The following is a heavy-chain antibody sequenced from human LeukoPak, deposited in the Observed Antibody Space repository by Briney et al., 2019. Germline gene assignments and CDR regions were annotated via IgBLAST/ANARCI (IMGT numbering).Heavy chain of an antibody. D-gene: IGHD6-19*01. J-gene: IGHJ3*02. CDR3: ARRSYSQWLVLLGAFDI. Sequence: GGSLRLSCAASGFTFSSYSMNWVRQAPGKGLEWVSSISSSSSYIYYADSVKGRFTISRDNAKNSLYLQMNSLRAEDTAVYYCARRSYSQWLVLLGAFDIWGQGTMVTVSS. CDR2: ISSSSSYI. V-gene: IGHV3-21*01. CDR1: GFTFSSYS.